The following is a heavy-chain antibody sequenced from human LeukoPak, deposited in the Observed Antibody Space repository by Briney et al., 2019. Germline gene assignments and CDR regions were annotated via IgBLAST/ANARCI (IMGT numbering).Heavy chain of an antibody. V-gene: IGHV1-18*01. CDR3: AKVISVATGKYYFDY. CDR2: ISIYNGKT. CDR1: GGTFSSYA. J-gene: IGHJ4*02. D-gene: IGHD5-12*01. Sequence: ASVKVSCKASGGTFSSYAISWVRQAPGQGLEWMGWISIYNGKTNYAQKFRGRVTMTTDTSTSTAFMELRSLRSDDTAVYYCAKVISVATGKYYFDYWGQGTLVTVSS.